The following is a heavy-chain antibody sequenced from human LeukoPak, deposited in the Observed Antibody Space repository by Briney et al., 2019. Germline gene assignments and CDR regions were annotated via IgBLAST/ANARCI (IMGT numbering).Heavy chain of an antibody. CDR3: ARHLVLMGTFDAFDI. J-gene: IGHJ3*02. CDR1: GGSISSSSYF. CDR2: IFYSGSM. Sequence: SETLSLTCTVSGGSISSSSYFWGWIRQPPGKGLEWIGSIFYSGSMYYNPSLTSRVTISVDTSKNQFSLKLSSVTAADTAVYYCARHLVLMGTFDAFDIWGQGTMVTVSS. V-gene: IGHV4-39*01. D-gene: IGHD3-10*01.